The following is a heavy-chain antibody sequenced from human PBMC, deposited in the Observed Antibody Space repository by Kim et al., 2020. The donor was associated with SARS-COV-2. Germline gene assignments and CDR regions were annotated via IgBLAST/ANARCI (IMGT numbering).Heavy chain of an antibody. Sequence: NPTLESRVTISVDTSKSQFSLKLSAVTAADTAVYYCARSPPVYSSGWFDPWGQGTLVTVSS. CDR3: ARSPPVYSSGWFDP. V-gene: IGHV4-59*01. D-gene: IGHD6-25*01. J-gene: IGHJ5*02.